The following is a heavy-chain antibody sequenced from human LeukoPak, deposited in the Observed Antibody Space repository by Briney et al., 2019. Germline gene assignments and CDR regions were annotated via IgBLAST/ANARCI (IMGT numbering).Heavy chain of an antibody. CDR1: GFTFSDYY. D-gene: IGHD6-13*01. V-gene: IGHV3-11*04. CDR3: ARGIQQQLGYYYYYMDV. Sequence: GGSLRLSCAASGFTFSDYYMSWIRQAPGKGLEWVSYISSSSSTIYYADSVKGRFAISRDNAKNSLYLQMNSLRAEDTAVYYCARGIQQQLGYYYYYMDVWGKGTTVTVSS. J-gene: IGHJ6*03. CDR2: ISSSSSTI.